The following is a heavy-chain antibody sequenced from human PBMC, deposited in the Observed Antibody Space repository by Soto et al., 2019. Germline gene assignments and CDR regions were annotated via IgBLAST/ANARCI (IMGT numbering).Heavy chain of an antibody. CDR2: IYHSGST. CDR1: GGSISSSNW. CDR3: ARTLHIYYYYGMDV. V-gene: IGHV4-4*02. J-gene: IGHJ6*02. Sequence: SETLSLTCAVSGGSISSSNWWSWVRQPPGKGLEWIGEIYHSGSTNYNPSLKSRVTISVDTSKNQFSLKLSSVTAADTAVYYCARTLHIYYYYGMDVWGQGTTVTVSS.